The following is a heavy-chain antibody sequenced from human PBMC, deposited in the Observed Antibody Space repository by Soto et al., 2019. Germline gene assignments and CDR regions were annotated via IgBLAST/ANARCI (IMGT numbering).Heavy chain of an antibody. CDR3: ARVRGYYDGVNDI. V-gene: IGHV3-30-3*01. D-gene: IGHD3-22*01. J-gene: IGHJ3*02. Sequence: QVQLVESGGGVVQPGRSLRLSCAASGFTFSSYAMHWVRQAPGKGLEWVAVISYDGSNKYYADSVKGRFTISRDNSKNTLYRQMNSLRAEDTAVYYCARVRGYYDGVNDIWGQGTMVTVSS. CDR1: GFTFSSYA. CDR2: ISYDGSNK.